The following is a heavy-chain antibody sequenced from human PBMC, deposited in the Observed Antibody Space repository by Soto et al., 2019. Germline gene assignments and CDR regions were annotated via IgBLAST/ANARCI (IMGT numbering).Heavy chain of an antibody. V-gene: IGHV5-10-1*01. CDR3: ARHENRIAVAGNPYYYYGMDV. J-gene: IGHJ6*02. Sequence: PGESLKISCEGSGYSFTTYWIGWVRQMPGKGLEWMGRIDPSDSYTNYSPSFQGHVTISADKSISTAYLQWSSLKASDTAMYYCARHENRIAVAGNPYYYYGMDVWGQGTTVTVSS. CDR1: GYSFTTYW. CDR2: IDPSDSYT. D-gene: IGHD6-19*01.